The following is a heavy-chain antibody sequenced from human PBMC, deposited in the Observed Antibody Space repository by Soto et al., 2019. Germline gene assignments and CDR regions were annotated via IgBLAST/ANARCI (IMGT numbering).Heavy chain of an antibody. CDR3: AKGGYSSSSLAYY. V-gene: IGHV3-30*18. D-gene: IGHD6-6*01. J-gene: IGHJ4*02. CDR1: GFTFSSYG. Sequence: GGSLRLSCAASGFTFSSYGMHWVRQAPGKGLEWVAVISYDGSNKYYADSVKGRFTISRDNSKNTLYLQMNSLRAEDTAAYYCAKGGYSSSSLAYYWGQGTLVTVSS. CDR2: ISYDGSNK.